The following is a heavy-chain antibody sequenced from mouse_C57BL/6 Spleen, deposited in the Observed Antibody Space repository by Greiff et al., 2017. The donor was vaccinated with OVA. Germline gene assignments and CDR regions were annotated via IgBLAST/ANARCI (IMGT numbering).Heavy chain of an antibody. V-gene: IGHV1-39*01. J-gene: IGHJ2*01. Sequence: VQLQPSGPVLVLPGSSVPLSCPASGYSFPDYSMTWLSPSHGNCLALIGVITPNYGTTSYNQKFKGKATLTVDQSSSTAYMQLNSLTSEDSAVYYCARSELTGTWWGQGTTLTVSS. D-gene: IGHD4-1*01. CDR3: ARSELTGTW. CDR1: GYSFPDYS. CDR2: ITPNYGTT.